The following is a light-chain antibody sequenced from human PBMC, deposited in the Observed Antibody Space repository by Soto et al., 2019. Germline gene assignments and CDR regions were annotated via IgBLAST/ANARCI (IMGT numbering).Light chain of an antibody. CDR3: QQYNSYSWT. J-gene: IGKJ1*01. V-gene: IGKV1-5*01. Sequence: DIQMTQSPSTLPASVGDRVTITCRASQSISSWLDWYQQKPGKAPKLLIYDASSLESGVPSRFSGSGSGTEFTLTISSLQPDDFATYYCQQYNSYSWTFGQGTKVDIK. CDR1: QSISSW. CDR2: DAS.